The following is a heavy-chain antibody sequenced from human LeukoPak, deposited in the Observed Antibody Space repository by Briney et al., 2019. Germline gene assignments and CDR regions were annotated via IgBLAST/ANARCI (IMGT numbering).Heavy chain of an antibody. CDR2: ISSSSSYT. Sequence: GGSLRLSCAASGFTFSSYSMNWVRQAPGKGLEWVSSISSSSSYTYYADSVKGRFTISRDNAKSSLYLQMNSLRADDTAVYYCARVAEAAAFDYWGQGTLVTVSS. CDR3: ARVAEAAAFDY. D-gene: IGHD6-13*01. CDR1: GFTFSSYS. J-gene: IGHJ4*02. V-gene: IGHV3-21*01.